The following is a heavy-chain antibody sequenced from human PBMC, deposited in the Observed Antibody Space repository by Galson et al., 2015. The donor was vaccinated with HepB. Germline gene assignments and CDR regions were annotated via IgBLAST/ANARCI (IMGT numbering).Heavy chain of an antibody. V-gene: IGHV3-43*01. CDR3: AKDLGLGRGGLDS. CDR1: GFTFDDYS. J-gene: IGHJ4*02. D-gene: IGHD3-10*01. Sequence: SLRLSCAASGFTFDDYSLYWLRQVRGQRPEWISLISWDGSHIFYADPVKGRFTISRDNTNNRLFLAMDSLRPEDSALYHCAKDLGLGRGGLDSWGQGTLVTVSS. CDR2: ISWDGSHI.